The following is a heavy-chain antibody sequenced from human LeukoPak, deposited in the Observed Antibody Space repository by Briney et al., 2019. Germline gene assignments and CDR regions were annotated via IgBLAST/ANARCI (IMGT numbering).Heavy chain of an antibody. J-gene: IGHJ6*04. Sequence: GGSLRLSCAASGFTFNTYGMHWVRQAPGKGLEYVSAISSNGVTTYYANSVKGRFTISRDNSKNTLYLQMGSLRPEDMAVYYCARMPRGPDVWGKGTTVTVSS. CDR3: ARMPRGPDV. CDR2: ISSNGVTT. D-gene: IGHD2-2*01. V-gene: IGHV3-64*01. CDR1: GFTFNTYG.